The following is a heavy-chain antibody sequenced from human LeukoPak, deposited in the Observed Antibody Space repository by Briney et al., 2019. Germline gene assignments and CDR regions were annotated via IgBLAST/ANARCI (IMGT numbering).Heavy chain of an antibody. CDR2: IHPSGTM. V-gene: IGHV4-38-2*02. J-gene: IGHJ4*02. CDR1: GFSISSGYY. D-gene: IGHD1-1*01. CDR3: AREAERRVVN. Sequence: PSETLSLTCVVSGFSISSGYYWGWIRPPPGKGLEWIGNIHPSGTMFHNSSLNSRVTMSIDTSKNQSSLKLSSVTAADTAVYYCAREAERRVVNWGQGTLVTVSS.